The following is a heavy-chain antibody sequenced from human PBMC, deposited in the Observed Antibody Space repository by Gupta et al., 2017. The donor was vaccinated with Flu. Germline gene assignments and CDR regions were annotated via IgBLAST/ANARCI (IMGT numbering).Heavy chain of an antibody. V-gene: IGHV3-48*01. D-gene: IGHD2-21*02. CDR2: ISSSSSTK. Sequence: EVKLLESGGGLVQPGGSLRLSCAATGFLFSHYSLTWVSTAPGKGLEWVSYISSSSSTKYYADSVKGRFTISRDNAKNSLYLQMNSLRAEDTAVYYCARDSWACGGDCYHTLDVWGQGTTVTVSS. J-gene: IGHJ6*02. CDR3: ARDSWACGGDCYHTLDV. CDR1: GFLFSHYS.